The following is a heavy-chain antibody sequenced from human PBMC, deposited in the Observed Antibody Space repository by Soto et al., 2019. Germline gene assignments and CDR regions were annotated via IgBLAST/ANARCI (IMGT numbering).Heavy chain of an antibody. CDR1: GFTFSSYG. CDR2: ISYDGSNK. CDR3: AKETGLQLPELDGYFDY. D-gene: IGHD2-2*01. V-gene: IGHV3-30*18. Sequence: QVQLVESGGGVVQPGRSLRLSCAASGFTFSSYGMHWVRQAPGKGLEWVAVISYDGSNKYYVDSVKGRFTISRDNSKNTLYLQMNSLRAEDTAVYYCAKETGLQLPELDGYFDYWGQGTLVTVTS. J-gene: IGHJ4*02.